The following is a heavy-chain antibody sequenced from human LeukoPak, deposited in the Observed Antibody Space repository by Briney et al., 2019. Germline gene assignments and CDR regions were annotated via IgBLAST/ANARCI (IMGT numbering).Heavy chain of an antibody. Sequence: GGSLRLSCAVSGFTFSSYEMNWVRQAPGTGLEWVSYISNSGETKYYADSVKGRFTISRDNAKNSLYLQMNSLRAEDTAAYYCAREASSGYFDYWGRGTLVTVSS. CDR1: GFTFSSYE. CDR3: AREASSGYFDY. CDR2: ISNSGETK. V-gene: IGHV3-48*03. D-gene: IGHD3-22*01. J-gene: IGHJ4*02.